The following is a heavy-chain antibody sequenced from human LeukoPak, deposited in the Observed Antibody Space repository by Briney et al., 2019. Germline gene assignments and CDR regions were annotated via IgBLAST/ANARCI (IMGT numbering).Heavy chain of an antibody. V-gene: IGHV1-69*04. CDR1: GGTFSSYA. J-gene: IGHJ4*02. CDR2: IIPILGIA. D-gene: IGHD6-19*01. CDR3: AISSGWYL. Sequence: SVKVSCKASGGTFSSYAISWLRQAPGQGLEWMGRIIPILGIANYAQKFQGRVTITADKSTSTAYMELSSLRSEDTAVYYCAISSGWYLWGQGTLVTVSS.